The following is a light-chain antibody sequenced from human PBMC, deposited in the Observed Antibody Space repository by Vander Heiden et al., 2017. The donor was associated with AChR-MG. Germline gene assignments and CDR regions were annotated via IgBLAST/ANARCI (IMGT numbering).Light chain of an antibody. V-gene: IGKV1-5*01. CDR1: QSISSW. CDR3: QQYNSYSLT. J-gene: IGKJ4*01. CDR2: DAS. Sequence: DIQMTESPSTLSASVGDRVTITCRASQSISSWLAWYQQKPGKAPKLLIYDASSLESGVPSRFSGSGSGTEFTLTISSLQPDDFATYYCQQYNSYSLTFGGGTKVEIK.